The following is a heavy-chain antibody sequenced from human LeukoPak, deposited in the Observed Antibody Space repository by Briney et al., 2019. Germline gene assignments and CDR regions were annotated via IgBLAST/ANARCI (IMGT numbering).Heavy chain of an antibody. Sequence: SETLSLTCTVSNGSISSYYWTWIRQPPGKGLEWVGYIYYSGSTNYNPSLKSRVTISVGTSKNQFSLKLSSVTAADTAVYYCARVGGGNYYYYGMDVWGQGTTVTVSS. J-gene: IGHJ6*02. V-gene: IGHV4-59*01. CDR1: NGSISSYY. CDR3: ARVGGGNYYYYGMDV. CDR2: IYYSGST. D-gene: IGHD2-15*01.